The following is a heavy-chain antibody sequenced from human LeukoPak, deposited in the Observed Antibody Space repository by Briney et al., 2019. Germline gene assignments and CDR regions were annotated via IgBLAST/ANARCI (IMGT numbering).Heavy chain of an antibody. CDR1: GYSISSGYY. CDR2: IYHSGST. V-gene: IGHV4-38-2*01. J-gene: IGHJ6*03. CDR3: ASTKPGYSSGWPRNYYYYYMDV. D-gene: IGHD6-19*01. Sequence: SETLSLTCAVSGYSISSGYYWGWIRQPPGKGLEWIGSIYHSGSTYYNPSLKSRVTISVDTSKNQFSLKLSSATAADTAVYYCASTKPGYSSGWPRNYYYYYMDVWGKGTTVTVSS.